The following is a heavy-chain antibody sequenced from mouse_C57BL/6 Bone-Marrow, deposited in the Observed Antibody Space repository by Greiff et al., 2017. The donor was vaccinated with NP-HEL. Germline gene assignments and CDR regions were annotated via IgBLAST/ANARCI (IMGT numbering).Heavy chain of an antibody. CDR2: IYPGSGST. Sequence: VKLQQPGAELVKPGASVKMSCKASGYTFTSYWITWVKQRPGQGLEWIGDIYPGSGSTNYNEKFKSKATLTVDTSSSTAYMQLSSLTSEDSAVYYCARRGIYYYYAMDYWGQGTSVTVSS. CDR3: ARRGIYYYYAMDY. D-gene: IGHD2-1*01. CDR1: GYTFTSYW. V-gene: IGHV1-55*01. J-gene: IGHJ4*01.